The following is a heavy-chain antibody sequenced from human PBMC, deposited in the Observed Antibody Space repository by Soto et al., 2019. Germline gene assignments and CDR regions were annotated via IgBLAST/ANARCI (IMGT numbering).Heavy chain of an antibody. Sequence: DEQLLKSGGGLVQPGGSLTLSCAASRFTFSDYAMSWVRQAPGKGLEWVSAIGGGGADTYYADSVKGRFTISRDNSKNTLYLQMNSLRDEDTAVYYCAKDAVPYNGKWDWFDPWGQGTQVTVSS. CDR2: IGGGGADT. CDR3: AKDAVPYNGKWDWFDP. V-gene: IGHV3-23*01. J-gene: IGHJ5*02. CDR1: RFTFSDYA. D-gene: IGHD1-26*01.